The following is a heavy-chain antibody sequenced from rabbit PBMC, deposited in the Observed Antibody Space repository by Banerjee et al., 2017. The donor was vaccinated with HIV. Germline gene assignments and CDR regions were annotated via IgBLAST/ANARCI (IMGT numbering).Heavy chain of an antibody. V-gene: IGHV1S40*01. D-gene: IGHD8-1*01. J-gene: IGHJ6*01. CDR3: ARDTGTSFSSYGMDL. CDR2: IAVGSGGFT. Sequence: QSLEESGGDLVKPGASLTLTCTASGFSFSSYYYMCWVRQPPGKGLEWIACIAVGSGGFTYYANWAKGRFTISKTSSTTVTLQMTSLTAADTATYFCARDTGTSFSSYGMDLWGPGTLVTVS. CDR1: GFSFSSYYY.